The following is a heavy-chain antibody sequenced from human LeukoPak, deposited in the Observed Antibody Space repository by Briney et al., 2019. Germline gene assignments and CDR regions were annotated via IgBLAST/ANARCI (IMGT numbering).Heavy chain of an antibody. CDR2: IKQDGSEK. J-gene: IGHJ4*02. CDR1: GFTFSSYW. Sequence: PGGSLRLSCAASGFTFSSYWMSWVRQAPGKGLEWVANIKQDGSEKYYVDSVKGRFTISRDNAKNSLYLQMNSLRAEDTALYYCAKGFFSSWYFPLDYWGQGTLVTVSS. V-gene: IGHV3-7*03. D-gene: IGHD6-13*01. CDR3: AKGFFSSWYFPLDY.